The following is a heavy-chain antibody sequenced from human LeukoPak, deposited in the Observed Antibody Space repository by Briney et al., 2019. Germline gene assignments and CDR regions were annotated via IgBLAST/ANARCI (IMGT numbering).Heavy chain of an antibody. V-gene: IGHV5-51*01. D-gene: IGHD6-19*01. J-gene: IGHJ4*02. CDR2: IYPDDSDT. CDR3: ARQRRSSGWPNDY. Sequence: GESLKISFQGSGYLFTSYWIAWVRQMPGKGLEWMGIIYPDDSDTRYSPSFQGQVTITADKSISTAYLQWSSLKASDNAMYYCARQRRSSGWPNDYWGQGTLVTVSS. CDR1: GYLFTSYW.